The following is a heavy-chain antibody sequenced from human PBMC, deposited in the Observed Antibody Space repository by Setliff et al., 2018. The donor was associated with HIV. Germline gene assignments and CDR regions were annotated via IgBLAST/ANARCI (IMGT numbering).Heavy chain of an antibody. V-gene: IGHV4-39*07. CDR1: GGSITTTNYY. CDR3: ARARRPPLPVLDF. CDR2: IYYRGSA. Sequence: PSETLSLTCTVSGGSITTTNYYWGWVCQSPGKGLEWIGVIYYRGSAYYNLSLQSRVTLSVDTSKNSFSLHLTSVTAADTAVYFCARARRPPLPVLDFWGPGTLVTVSS. J-gene: IGHJ4*02.